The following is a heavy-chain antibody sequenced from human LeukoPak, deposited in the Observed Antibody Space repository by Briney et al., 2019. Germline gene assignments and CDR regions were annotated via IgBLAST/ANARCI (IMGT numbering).Heavy chain of an antibody. CDR1: GYTFTGYY. CDR3: ARDLYGGNSISGY. Sequence: ASVKVSCKASGYTFTGYYMHWVRQAPGQGLEWMGRTNPNSGGTNYAQKFQGRVTMTRDTSISTAYMELSRLRSDDTAVYYCARDLYGGNSISGYWGQGTLVTVSS. D-gene: IGHD4-23*01. V-gene: IGHV1-2*06. CDR2: TNPNSGGT. J-gene: IGHJ4*02.